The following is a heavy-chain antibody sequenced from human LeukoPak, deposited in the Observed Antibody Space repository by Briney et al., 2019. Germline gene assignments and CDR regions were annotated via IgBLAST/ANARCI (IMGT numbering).Heavy chain of an antibody. Sequence: SETLSLTCTVSGGSISSFYWSWIRQPPGKGLEWIGYIYYSGSTNYNPSLKSRVTISVDTSKNQFSLRLNSVTAADTAVYYCARLSSGSSSWYDTDYWGQGTLVTVSS. CDR3: ARLSSGSSSWYDTDY. V-gene: IGHV4-59*08. J-gene: IGHJ4*02. CDR2: IYYSGST. D-gene: IGHD6-13*01. CDR1: GGSISSFY.